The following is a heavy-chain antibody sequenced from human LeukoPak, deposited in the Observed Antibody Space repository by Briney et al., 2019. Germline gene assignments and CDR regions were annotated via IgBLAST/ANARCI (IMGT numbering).Heavy chain of an antibody. J-gene: IGHJ4*02. Sequence: PGGSLRLSCAASGFTFSDYHMTWIRQAPGKGLDWVSSISTSGTTTYYADSVKGRYTISRDNAQNSLYLQMNNLRAEDTAVYYCARDSYCSGGDCYIDYWGQGTLVTVSS. CDR3: ARDSYCSGGDCYIDY. V-gene: IGHV3-11*04. D-gene: IGHD2-15*01. CDR2: ISTSGTTT. CDR1: GFTFSDYH.